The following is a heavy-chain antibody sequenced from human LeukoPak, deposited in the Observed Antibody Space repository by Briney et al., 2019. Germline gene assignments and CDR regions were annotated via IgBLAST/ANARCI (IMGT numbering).Heavy chain of an antibody. Sequence: SETLSLTCAVYGGSFSGYYWSWIRQPPGKGLEWIGEINHSGSTNYNPSLKSRVTISVDTSKNQFSLKLSSVTAADTAVYYCAGGSMGYDYVWGSYRYYYFDYWGQGTLVTVSS. V-gene: IGHV4-34*01. CDR1: GGSFSGYY. D-gene: IGHD3-16*02. CDR3: AGGSMGYDYVWGSYRYYYFDY. CDR2: INHSGST. J-gene: IGHJ4*02.